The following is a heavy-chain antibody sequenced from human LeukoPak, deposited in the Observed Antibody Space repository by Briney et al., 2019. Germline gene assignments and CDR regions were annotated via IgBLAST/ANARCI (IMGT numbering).Heavy chain of an antibody. CDR3: ARVSRIAAAGNSFDAFDI. V-gene: IGHV3-30*03. CDR1: GFTFSSYG. Sequence: PGGSLRLSCAASGFTFSSYGMHWVRQAPGKGLEWVAVISYDGSNKYYADSVKGRFTISRDNSKNTLYLQMNSLRAEDTAVYYCARVSRIAAAGNSFDAFDIWGQGTMVTVSS. CDR2: ISYDGSNK. D-gene: IGHD6-13*01. J-gene: IGHJ3*02.